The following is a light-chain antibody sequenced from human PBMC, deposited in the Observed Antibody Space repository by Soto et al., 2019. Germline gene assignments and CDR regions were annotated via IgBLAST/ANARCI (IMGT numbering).Light chain of an antibody. J-gene: IGLJ2*01. CDR1: SSDVGSYNL. Sequence: QSALTQPASVSGSPGQSITISCTGTSSDVGSYNLVSWYQHHPGKAPKVMIYEGTKRPSGVSNRFSGSKSGNTASLTISGLQADDEADYYCCSYAGSSTLVFGGGTKLTVL. CDR3: CSYAGSSTLV. V-gene: IGLV2-23*01. CDR2: EGT.